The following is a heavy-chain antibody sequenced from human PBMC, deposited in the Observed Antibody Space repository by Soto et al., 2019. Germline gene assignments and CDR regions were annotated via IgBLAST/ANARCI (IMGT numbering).Heavy chain of an antibody. Sequence: SETLSLTCTVSGGSISSGGYYWSWIRQHPGKGLEWIGYIYYSGSTYYNPSLKSRVTISVDTSKNQFSLKLSSVTAADTAVYYCARANFDWDNWFDPWGQGGMVTVSS. CDR2: IYYSGST. D-gene: IGHD3-9*01. V-gene: IGHV4-31*03. CDR1: GGSISSGGYY. CDR3: ARANFDWDNWFDP. J-gene: IGHJ5*02.